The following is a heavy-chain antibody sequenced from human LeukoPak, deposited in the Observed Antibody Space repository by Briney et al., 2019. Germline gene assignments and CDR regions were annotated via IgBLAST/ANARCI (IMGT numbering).Heavy chain of an antibody. CDR3: ARHLGGYPFDY. CDR2: IYPGDSDT. D-gene: IGHD1-1*01. CDR1: GSSFTSYW. J-gene: IGHJ4*02. V-gene: IGHV5-51*01. Sequence: GGSLQISCKGSGSSFTSYWIGWGGQLPGKGLEGMGIIYPGDSDTRYSPSFQGQVTISADKSISTAYLQWSSLKASDTAMYYCARHLGGYPFDYWGQGTLVTVSS.